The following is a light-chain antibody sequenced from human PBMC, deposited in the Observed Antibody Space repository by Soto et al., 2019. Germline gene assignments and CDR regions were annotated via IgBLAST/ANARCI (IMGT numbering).Light chain of an antibody. CDR1: SSDVGSYNL. J-gene: IGLJ3*02. Sequence: QSALTQPASVSGSPGQSIPISCTGTSSDVGSYNLVSWYQQHPGKAPKLMIYEGSKRPSGVSNRFSGSKSGNTASLTISVLQADEEADYYCCSYAGSSPWVFGGGTKLTVL. V-gene: IGLV2-23*01. CDR3: CSYAGSSPWV. CDR2: EGS.